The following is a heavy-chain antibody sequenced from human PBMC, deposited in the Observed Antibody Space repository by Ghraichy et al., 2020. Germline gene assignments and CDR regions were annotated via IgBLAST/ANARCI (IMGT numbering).Heavy chain of an antibody. Sequence: SQTLSLTCAVYGGSFSGYYWSWIRQPPGKGLEWIGEINHSGSTNYNPSLKSRVTISVDTSKNQFSLKLSSVTAADTAVYYCVRGRAYSSSLYYFDYWGQGTLVTVSS. J-gene: IGHJ4*02. CDR3: VRGRAYSSSLYYFDY. V-gene: IGHV4-34*01. CDR2: INHSGST. D-gene: IGHD6-13*01. CDR1: GGSFSGYY.